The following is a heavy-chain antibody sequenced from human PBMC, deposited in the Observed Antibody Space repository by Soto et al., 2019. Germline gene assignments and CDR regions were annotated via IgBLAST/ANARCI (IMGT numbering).Heavy chain of an antibody. CDR2: ISGSAGTI. D-gene: IGHD2-2*01. CDR3: AKDIVVVPAAKDAFDI. J-gene: IGHJ3*02. CDR1: GFSFSSYA. V-gene: IGHV3-23*01. Sequence: EVQLLESGGGLVQPGGSLRLSCAASGFSFSSYAMTWVRQAPGKGLEWVSAISGSAGTIYYADSVKGRFIISRDNSKNTLYLQLNSLRAEDTAVYYCAKDIVVVPAAKDAFDIWGQGTMVTVSS.